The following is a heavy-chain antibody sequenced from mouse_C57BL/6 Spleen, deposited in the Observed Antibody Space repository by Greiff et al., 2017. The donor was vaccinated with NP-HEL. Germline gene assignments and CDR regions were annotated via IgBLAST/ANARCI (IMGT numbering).Heavy chain of an antibody. Sequence: DVHLVESGGGLVKPGGSLKLSCAASGFTFSSYAMSWVRQTPEKRLEWVATISDGGSYTYYPDNVKGRFTISRDNAKNNLYLQMSHLKSEDTAMYYCARDEGGSSFHWYFDVWGTGTTVTVSS. J-gene: IGHJ1*03. D-gene: IGHD1-1*01. CDR3: ARDEGGSSFHWYFDV. CDR1: GFTFSSYA. V-gene: IGHV5-4*01. CDR2: ISDGGSYT.